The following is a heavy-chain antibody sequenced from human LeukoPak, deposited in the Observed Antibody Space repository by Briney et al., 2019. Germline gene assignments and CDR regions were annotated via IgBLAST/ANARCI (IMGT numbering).Heavy chain of an antibody. CDR2: IHPSGII. CDR3: ARGYDAQKTGY. J-gene: IGHJ4*02. V-gene: IGHV4-39*07. Sequence: SETLSLTCTVSGGSISSRGYYWSWIRQSPGKGLEWIGEIHPSGIINYNPSLTSRVTISVDMSKNQFSLNLTSVTAADTAVYYCARGYDAQKTGYWGQGTLVTVSS. D-gene: IGHD3-3*01. CDR1: GGSISSRGYY.